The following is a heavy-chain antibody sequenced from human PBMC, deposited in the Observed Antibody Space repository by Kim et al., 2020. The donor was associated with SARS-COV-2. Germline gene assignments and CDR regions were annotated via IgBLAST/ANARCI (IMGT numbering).Heavy chain of an antibody. Sequence: ASVKVSCKASGYTFTGYYMHWVRQAPGQGLEWMGWINPNSGGTNYAQKFQGWVTMTRDTSISTAYMELSRLSSDDTAVYYCAREPYDILTGYPPNNYYDYGMDVWGQGTTVTVSS. CDR2: INPNSGGT. V-gene: IGHV1-2*04. J-gene: IGHJ6*02. D-gene: IGHD3-9*01. CDR1: GYTFTGYY. CDR3: AREPYDILTGYPPNNYYDYGMDV.